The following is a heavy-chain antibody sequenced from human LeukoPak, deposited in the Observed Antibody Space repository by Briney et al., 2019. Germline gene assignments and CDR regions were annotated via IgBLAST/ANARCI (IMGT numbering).Heavy chain of an antibody. CDR2: IKEDGSEK. V-gene: IGHV3-7*03. CDR1: GFAFSRYW. J-gene: IGHJ4*02. Sequence: GGSLRLSCAASGFAFSRYWMSWVRQAPGKGLECVANIKEDGSEKYYVDSVKGRFTISRDNAKNSLYLQMNSLRAEDTALYYCATHDCSSTSCFSYWGQGTLVTVSS. D-gene: IGHD2-2*01. CDR3: ATHDCSSTSCFSY.